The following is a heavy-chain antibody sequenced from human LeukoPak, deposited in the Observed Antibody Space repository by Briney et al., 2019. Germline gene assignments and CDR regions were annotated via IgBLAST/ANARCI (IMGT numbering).Heavy chain of an antibody. CDR3: ARSSYYYGSGSHTRFGY. V-gene: IGHV1-69*05. D-gene: IGHD3-10*01. Sequence: GASVKVSCKASGGTFSSYAISWVRQAPGQGLEWMGGIIPIFGTANYAQKFQGRVTITTDESTSTAYMELSSLRSEDTAVYYCARSSYYYGSGSHTRFGYWGQGTLVTVSS. J-gene: IGHJ4*02. CDR1: GGTFSSYA. CDR2: IIPIFGTA.